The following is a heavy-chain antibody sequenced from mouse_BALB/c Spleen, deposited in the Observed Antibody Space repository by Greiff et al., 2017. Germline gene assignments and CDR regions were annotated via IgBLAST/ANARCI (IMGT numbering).Heavy chain of an antibody. Sequence: QVQLQQSGPGLVQPSQSLSITCTVSGFSFTSYGVHWVRQSPGKGLEWLGVIWSGGSTDYNAAFISRLSISKDNSKSQVFFKMNSLQANDTAIYCCARNYGNYYFDYWGQGTTLTVSS. V-gene: IGHV2-2*02. CDR3: ARNYGNYYFDY. CDR2: IWSGGST. J-gene: IGHJ2*01. CDR1: GFSFTSYG. D-gene: IGHD2-1*01.